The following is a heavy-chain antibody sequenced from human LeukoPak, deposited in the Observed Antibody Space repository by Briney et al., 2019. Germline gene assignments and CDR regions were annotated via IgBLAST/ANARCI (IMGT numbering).Heavy chain of an antibody. CDR1: GFTFSSYA. CDR3: ARDLATERTLGEIPRGFDY. D-gene: IGHD3-16*01. CDR2: ISGSGGST. Sequence: GGSLRLSCAASGFTFSSYAMSWVRQAPGKGLEWVSAISGSGGSTYYADSVKGRFTISRDNAKNSLYLQMNSLRAEDTAVYYCARDLATERTLGEIPRGFDYWGQGTLVTVSS. V-gene: IGHV3-23*01. J-gene: IGHJ4*02.